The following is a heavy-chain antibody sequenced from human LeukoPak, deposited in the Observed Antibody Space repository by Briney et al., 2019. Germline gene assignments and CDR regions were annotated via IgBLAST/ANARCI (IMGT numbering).Heavy chain of an antibody. CDR1: GGPLCSFY. V-gene: IGHV4-59*13. D-gene: IGHD1-1*01. CDR2: VYDSGST. CDR3: AGAARLQLGLDY. Sequence: SETLSLICTVSGGPLCSFYGRWIRPPAGEGLEWIGYVYDSGSTNYNHSHKSRVTISVDTSKNQFSLKLSAVTAAGAAVYYCAGAARLQLGLDYWRRGTRATVSA. J-gene: IGHJ4*02.